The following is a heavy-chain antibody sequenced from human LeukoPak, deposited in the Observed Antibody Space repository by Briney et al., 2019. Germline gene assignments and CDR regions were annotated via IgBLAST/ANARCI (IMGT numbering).Heavy chain of an antibody. J-gene: IGHJ4*02. Sequence: GMTLRLSCAASGFTFSSYGIHWVRQAPGKGLEWVAVISYDGNLKYYADSVKGRFTISRDNSKNTLYLQMNSLRAEDTAVYYCAGGGSRWYHFDYWGQGTLVTVSS. D-gene: IGHD6-13*01. CDR3: AGGGSRWYHFDY. V-gene: IGHV3-30*03. CDR2: ISYDGNLK. CDR1: GFTFSSYG.